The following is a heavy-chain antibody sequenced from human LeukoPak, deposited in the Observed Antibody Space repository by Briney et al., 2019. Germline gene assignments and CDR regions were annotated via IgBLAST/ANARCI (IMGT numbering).Heavy chain of an antibody. V-gene: IGHV4-34*01. CDR2: INHSGST. CDR1: GGSFSGYY. D-gene: IGHD6-13*01. CDR3: ARDLFDIAAAGLGAFDI. J-gene: IGHJ3*02. Sequence: SETLSLTCAVYGGSFSGYYWSWIRQPPGKGLEWIGEINHSGSTNYNPSLKSRVTISVDTSKNQFSLKLSSVTAADTAVYYCARDLFDIAAAGLGAFDIWGQGTMVTVSS.